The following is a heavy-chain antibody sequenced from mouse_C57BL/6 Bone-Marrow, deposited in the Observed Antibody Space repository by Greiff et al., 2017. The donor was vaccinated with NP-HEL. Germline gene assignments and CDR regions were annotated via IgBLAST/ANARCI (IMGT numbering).Heavy chain of an antibody. CDR3: ARPTQLRPYYYAMDY. V-gene: IGHV1-64*01. CDR1: GYTFTSYW. J-gene: IGHJ4*01. Sequence: QVQLQQPGAELVKPGASVKLSCKASGYTFTSYWMHWVKQRPGQGLEWIGMIHPNSGSTNYNEKFKSKATLTVDKSSSTAYMQLSSLTSEDSAVXNGARPTQLRPYYYAMDYWGQGTSVTVSS. D-gene: IGHD3-2*02. CDR2: IHPNSGST.